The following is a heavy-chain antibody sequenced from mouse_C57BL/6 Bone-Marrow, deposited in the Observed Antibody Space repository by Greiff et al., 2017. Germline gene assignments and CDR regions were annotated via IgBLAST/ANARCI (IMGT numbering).Heavy chain of an antibody. V-gene: IGHV1-5*01. CDR3: SSVYYSNPFAY. J-gene: IGHJ3*01. CDR1: GYTFTSYW. D-gene: IGHD2-5*01. Sequence: EVQLQQSGTVLARPGASVKMSCKTSGYTFTSYWMHWVKQRPGQGLEWIGAIYPGNSDTSYNQKFKGKAKLTAVTSASTAYMELSSLTNEDSAVYYCSSVYYSNPFAYWGQGTLVTVSA. CDR2: IYPGNSDT.